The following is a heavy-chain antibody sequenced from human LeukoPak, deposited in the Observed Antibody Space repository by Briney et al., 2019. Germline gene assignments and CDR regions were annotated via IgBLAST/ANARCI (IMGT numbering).Heavy chain of an antibody. Sequence: SETLSLTCTVSGGSISSYYWSWIRQPAGKGLEWIGRIYTSGSTNYNPSLKSRVTMSVDTSKNQFSLKLSSVTAADTAVYYCATSDYYDSSGYWGNAFDIWGQGTMVTVSS. CDR3: ATSDYYDSSGYWGNAFDI. CDR2: IYTSGST. D-gene: IGHD3-22*01. J-gene: IGHJ3*02. V-gene: IGHV4-4*07. CDR1: GGSISSYY.